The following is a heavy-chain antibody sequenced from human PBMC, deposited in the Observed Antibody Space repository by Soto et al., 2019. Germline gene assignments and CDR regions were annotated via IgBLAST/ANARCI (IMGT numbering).Heavy chain of an antibody. D-gene: IGHD5-18*01. CDR2: ISSSGSTI. CDR3: ASPDTAMPRDAFDI. CDR1: GFTFSSYE. Sequence: FLRLSCAASGFTFSSYEMNWVRQAPGKGLEWVSYISSSGSTIYYADSVKGRFTISRDNAKNSLYLQMNSLRAEDTAVYYCASPDTAMPRDAFDIWGQGTLVTVSS. V-gene: IGHV3-48*03. J-gene: IGHJ3*02.